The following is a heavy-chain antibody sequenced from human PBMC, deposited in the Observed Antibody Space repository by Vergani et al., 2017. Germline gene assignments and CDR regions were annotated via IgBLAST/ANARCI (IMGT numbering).Heavy chain of an antibody. J-gene: IGHJ5*02. D-gene: IGHD2-21*02. Sequence: QVTLKESGPVLVKPTETLTLTCTVSGFSLSEAGMGVSWIRQPPGKALEWLAHIFSNGEKSSSTSLKSRLSISKDTSKSQVILTMAHMDPLDTATFYCARTCRGYCSDWFDPLGQGALVVVSS. V-gene: IGHV2-26*01. CDR1: GFSLSEAGMG. CDR2: IFSNGEK. CDR3: ARTCRGYCSDWFDP.